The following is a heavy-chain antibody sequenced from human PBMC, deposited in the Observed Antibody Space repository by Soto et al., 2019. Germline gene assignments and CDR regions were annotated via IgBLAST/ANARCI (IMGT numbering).Heavy chain of an antibody. J-gene: IGHJ3*02. Sequence: GGSLRLSCAASGFTVSSNYMSWVRQAPGKGLEWVSVIYSGGSTYYADSVKGRFTISRDNSKNTLYLQMNSLRAEDTAVYYCARWSYGRKMAFDIWGQGTMVTVSS. D-gene: IGHD3-16*01. V-gene: IGHV3-53*01. CDR1: GFTVSSNY. CDR3: ARWSYGRKMAFDI. CDR2: IYSGGST.